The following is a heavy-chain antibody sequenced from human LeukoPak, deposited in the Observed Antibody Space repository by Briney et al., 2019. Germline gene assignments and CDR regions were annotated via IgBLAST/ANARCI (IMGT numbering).Heavy chain of an antibody. D-gene: IGHD4/OR15-4a*01. Sequence: ASVKDSCKASGYTFTGYYMHWVRQAPGQGLEWMGWINPNSGGTNYAQKFQGRVTMTRDTSISTAYMELSRLRSDDTAVYYCAREGPLYGASMGVWGQGTLVTVSS. V-gene: IGHV1-2*02. CDR3: AREGPLYGASMGV. CDR2: INPNSGGT. J-gene: IGHJ4*02. CDR1: GYTFTGYY.